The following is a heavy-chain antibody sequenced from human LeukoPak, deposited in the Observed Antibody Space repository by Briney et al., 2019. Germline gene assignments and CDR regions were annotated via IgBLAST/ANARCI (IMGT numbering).Heavy chain of an antibody. D-gene: IGHD3-10*01. Sequence: GGSLRLSCAASEFSVGSNYMTWVRQAPGKGLEWVSLIYSGGSTYYADSVKGRFTISRDNAKNSLYLQMNSLRAEDTAVYYCARGLGSLIGTGSYGSYLDYWGQGTLVTVSS. J-gene: IGHJ4*02. CDR3: ARGLGSLIGTGSYGSYLDY. CDR2: IYSGGST. V-gene: IGHV3-66*01. CDR1: EFSVGSNY.